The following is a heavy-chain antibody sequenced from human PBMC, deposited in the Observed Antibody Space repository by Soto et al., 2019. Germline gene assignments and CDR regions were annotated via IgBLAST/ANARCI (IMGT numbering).Heavy chain of an antibody. CDR3: ATGRGVNFYYGMDV. CDR1: GFTFSSYA. D-gene: IGHD3-10*01. Sequence: EVQLLESGGGLVQPGGSLRLSCAASGFTFSSYAMSWVRQAPGKGLEWVSAISGSGGSTYYADSVKGRFTISRDNSKNTLYLQLKRMRAEDTAVYYCATGRGVNFYYGMDVWGQGTTVTVSS. J-gene: IGHJ6*02. CDR2: ISGSGGST. V-gene: IGHV3-23*01.